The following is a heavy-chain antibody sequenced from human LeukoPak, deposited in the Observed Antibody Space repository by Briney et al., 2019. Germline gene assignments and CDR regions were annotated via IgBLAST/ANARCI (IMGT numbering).Heavy chain of an antibody. J-gene: IGHJ5*02. Sequence: PGRSLRLSCAASGFTFSSYAMHWVRQAPGKGLEWVAVISYDGSNKYNADSVTGRFTISRDDSKNTLYLQMNSLRAEDTAVYYCARARYDTSGYFWFDPWGQGTLVTVSS. V-gene: IGHV3-30*01. D-gene: IGHD3-22*01. CDR1: GFTFSSYA. CDR3: ARARYDTSGYFWFDP. CDR2: ISYDGSNK.